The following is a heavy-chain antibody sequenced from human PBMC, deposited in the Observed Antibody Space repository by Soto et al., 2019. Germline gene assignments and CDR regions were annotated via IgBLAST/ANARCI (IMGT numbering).Heavy chain of an antibody. CDR2: IYYSGST. D-gene: IGHD3-3*01. V-gene: IGHV4-59*01. CDR1: GGSISSYY. CDR3: ARVDFGVVIDGYYFDY. J-gene: IGHJ4*02. Sequence: SETLSLTCTVSGGSISSYYWSWIRQPPGKGLEWIGYIYYSGSTNYNPSLKSRVTISVDTSKNQFSLKLGSVTAADTAVYYCARVDFGVVIDGYYFDYWGQGTLVTVSS.